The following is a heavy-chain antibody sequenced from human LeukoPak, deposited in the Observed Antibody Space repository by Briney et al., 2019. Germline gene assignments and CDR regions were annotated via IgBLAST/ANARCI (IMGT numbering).Heavy chain of an antibody. V-gene: IGHV3-15*07. J-gene: IGHJ4*02. CDR3: TKAAFYYTSGSLDY. CDR1: GFTFINTW. Sequence: GGSLRLSCAASGFTFINTWMNWVRQAPGKGLERVGRVKSKADGGTADYAAPVKGRFTISRDDSKNTLYLQMNSLKTEDTAMYFCTKAAFYYTSGSLDYWGQGTLVTVSS. CDR2: VKSKADGGTA. D-gene: IGHD3-10*01.